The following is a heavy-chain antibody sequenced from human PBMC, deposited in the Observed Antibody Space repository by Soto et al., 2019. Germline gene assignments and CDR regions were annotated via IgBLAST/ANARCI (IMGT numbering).Heavy chain of an antibody. Sequence: GGSLRLSCAASGFTFSSYSMNWVRQAPGKGLEWVANIKQDGSDKNYVSSVKGRFTISRDNAKSSLYLQMNSLRVEDTAVYYCATGYRWGQGTLVTV. J-gene: IGHJ5*02. V-gene: IGHV3-7*01. CDR3: ATGYR. CDR2: IKQDGSDK. CDR1: GFTFSSYS.